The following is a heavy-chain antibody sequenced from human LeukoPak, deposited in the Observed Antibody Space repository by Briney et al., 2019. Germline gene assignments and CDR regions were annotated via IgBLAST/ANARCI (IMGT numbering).Heavy chain of an antibody. J-gene: IGHJ4*02. Sequence: GGSLRLSCAASRFTFADYAMHWVRQAPGKGLEWVSLISGDGNSTYYADSVQGRFTISRDNSKNSLYLQMSSLRTNDSALYYCAKAGPSGYSSSWLNWGQGTPVTVSS. CDR2: ISGDGNST. CDR3: AKAGPSGYSSSWLN. CDR1: RFTFADYA. D-gene: IGHD6-13*01. V-gene: IGHV3-43*02.